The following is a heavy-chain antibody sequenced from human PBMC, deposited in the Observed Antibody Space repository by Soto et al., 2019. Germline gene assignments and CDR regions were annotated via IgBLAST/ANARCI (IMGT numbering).Heavy chain of an antibody. CDR3: VMVDNYVTPTPQDV. V-gene: IGHV1-18*01. CDR1: GYIFVNYG. J-gene: IGHJ6*02. Sequence: QVQLVQSGDEVKQPAASVKVSCKASGYIFVNYGIAWVRQAPGQGLEWMGWISPYTGNTHSATKVQGRLTMTTATSTSTAYMDLGSLTSDDTAVYYCVMVDNYVTPTPQDVWGQGTTVTVSS. CDR2: ISPYTGNT. D-gene: IGHD3-16*01.